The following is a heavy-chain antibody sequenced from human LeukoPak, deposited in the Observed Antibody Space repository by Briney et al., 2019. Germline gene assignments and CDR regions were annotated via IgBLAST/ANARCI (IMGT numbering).Heavy chain of an antibody. D-gene: IGHD3-22*01. Sequence: PSETLSLTSTVSAGSISSSSYYWGWIRQPPGKGLERIGSIYYSGSTYYNPSPKSRVTISVDTSKNQFSLRLSSVTAADTAVYYCARDRWLVLSYYMDVWGKGTTVTVSS. V-gene: IGHV4-39*07. CDR2: IYYSGST. CDR3: ARDRWLVLSYYMDV. J-gene: IGHJ6*03. CDR1: AGSISSSSYY.